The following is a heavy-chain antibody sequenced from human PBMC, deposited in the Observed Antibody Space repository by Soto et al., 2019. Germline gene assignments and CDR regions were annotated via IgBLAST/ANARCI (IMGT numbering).Heavy chain of an antibody. Sequence: ASVKVSCKASGYTFTGYYMHWVRQAPGQGLEWMGWINPNSGATNYPQKFQGRVTMTRDTSISSAYMELSSLTSDDTAVYYCARDRYSSSRYDYYYGMDVWGQGTTVTVSS. V-gene: IGHV1-2*02. J-gene: IGHJ6*02. CDR2: INPNSGAT. D-gene: IGHD6-13*01. CDR3: ARDRYSSSRYDYYYGMDV. CDR1: GYTFTGYY.